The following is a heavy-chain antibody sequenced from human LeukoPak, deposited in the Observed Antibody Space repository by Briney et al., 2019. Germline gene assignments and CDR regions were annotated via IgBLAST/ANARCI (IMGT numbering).Heavy chain of an antibody. V-gene: IGHV3-30*04. J-gene: IGHJ4*02. CDR1: GFTFSSYA. Sequence: GRSLRLSCAASGFTFSSYAMHWVRQAPGKGLEWVAVIPYDGSNKYYADSVKGRFTISRDNSKNTLYLQMNSLRAEDTAVYYCAREGYYDSSGYFTPIDYWGQGTLVTVSS. CDR2: IPYDGSNK. D-gene: IGHD3-22*01. CDR3: AREGYYDSSGYFTPIDY.